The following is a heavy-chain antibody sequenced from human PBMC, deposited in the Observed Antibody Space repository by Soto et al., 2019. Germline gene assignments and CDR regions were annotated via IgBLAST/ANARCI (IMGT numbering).Heavy chain of an antibody. CDR3: AKDRAVERFLEWLSSGRLDYYYGMDV. Sequence: PGGSLRLSCAASGFTFSSYAMSWVRQAPGKGLEWVSAISGSGGSTYYADSVKGRFTISRDNSKNTLYLQMNSLRAEDTAVYYWAKDRAVERFLEWLSSGRLDYYYGMDVRGQGTTVTVSS. V-gene: IGHV3-23*01. CDR1: GFTFSSYA. D-gene: IGHD3-3*01. J-gene: IGHJ6*02. CDR2: ISGSGGST.